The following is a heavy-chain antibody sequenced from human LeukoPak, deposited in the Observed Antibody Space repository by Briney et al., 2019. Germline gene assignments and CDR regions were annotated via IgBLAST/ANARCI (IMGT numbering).Heavy chain of an antibody. CDR2: IYYSGST. CDR3: ARGPSGYHNT. J-gene: IGHJ4*02. Sequence: PSQTLSLTCAVSGGSISSGGYSWSWIRQPPGKGLEWIGYIYYSGSTYYNPSLKSRVTISVDTSKNQFSLKLSSVTAADTAVYYCARGPSGYHNTGGQGTLVTVSS. D-gene: IGHD5-12*01. V-gene: IGHV4-30-4*07. CDR1: GGSISSGGYS.